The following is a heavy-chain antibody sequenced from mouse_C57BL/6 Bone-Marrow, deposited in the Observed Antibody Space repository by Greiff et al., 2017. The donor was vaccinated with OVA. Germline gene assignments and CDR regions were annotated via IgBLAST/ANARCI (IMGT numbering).Heavy chain of an antibody. CDR2: ISDGGSYT. CDR3: ARVLIYYGNPGAMDY. Sequence: EVPLVESGGGLVKPGGSLKLSCAASGFTFSSYAMSLFRQTPEQRLALVATISDGGSYTYYPDNVKGRFTISRDNAKNNLYLQMSHLKSEDTAMYYCARVLIYYGNPGAMDYWGQGTSVTVSS. CDR1: GFTFSSYA. J-gene: IGHJ4*01. D-gene: IGHD2-1*01. V-gene: IGHV5-4*01.